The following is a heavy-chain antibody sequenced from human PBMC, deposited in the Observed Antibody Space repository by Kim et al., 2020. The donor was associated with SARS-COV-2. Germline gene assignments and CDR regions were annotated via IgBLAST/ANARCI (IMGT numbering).Heavy chain of an antibody. V-gene: IGHV3-33*06. J-gene: IGHJ4*02. CDR2: IWYDGSNK. CDR1: GFPFSSYG. D-gene: IGHD6-6*01. CDR3: AKDQDSSSSIFDY. Sequence: GSLRLSCAASGFPFSSYGMHWVRQAPGKGLEWVAVIWYDGSNKYYADSVKGRFTISRDNSKNTLYLQMNSLRAEDTAVYYCAKDQDSSSSIFDYWGQGTLVTVSS.